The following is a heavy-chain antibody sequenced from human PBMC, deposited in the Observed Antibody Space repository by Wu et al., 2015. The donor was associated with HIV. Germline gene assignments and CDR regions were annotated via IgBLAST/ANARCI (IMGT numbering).Heavy chain of an antibody. CDR2: IIPLFGTT. Sequence: QVQLVQSGAEVKKPGSSVKISCKASGKTYNAINWVRQAPGQGLEWMGGIIPLFGTTDYAQIFQGRVTITTDESTSTAYMRLSSLRSEDTAVYYCASPRSPGYSSAWSTYFDYWGQGTLVTVSS. CDR3: ASPRSPGYSSAWSTYFDY. J-gene: IGHJ4*02. V-gene: IGHV1-69*05. D-gene: IGHD6-19*01. CDR1: GKTYNA.